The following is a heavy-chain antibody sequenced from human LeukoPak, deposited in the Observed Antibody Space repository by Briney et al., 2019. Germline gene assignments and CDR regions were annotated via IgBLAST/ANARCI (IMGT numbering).Heavy chain of an antibody. V-gene: IGHV3-30*03. D-gene: IGHD3-3*01. CDR2: IAYDGSSK. CDR3: ARVLRFLEWLPKYDAFDI. J-gene: IGHJ3*02. Sequence: PSGRSLRLSCAASGFNFNTYGMHWVRQAPGKGLEWLAAIAYDGSSKYYADSVKGRFTISRDNSKNTLYLQMNSLRTEDTAVYYCARVLRFLEWLPKYDAFDIWGQGTMVTVSS. CDR1: GFNFNTYG.